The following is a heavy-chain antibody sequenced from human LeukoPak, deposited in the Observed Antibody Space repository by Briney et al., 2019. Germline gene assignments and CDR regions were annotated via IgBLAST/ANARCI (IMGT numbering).Heavy chain of an antibody. J-gene: IGHJ4*02. V-gene: IGHV3-33*08. CDR2: IWYGGSNK. Sequence: GGSLRLSCAASGFTFSSYGMHWVRQAPGKGLEWVAVIWYGGSNKYYADSVKGRFTISRDNSKNTLYLQMNSLRAEDTAVYYCARGLIVVVVAAEENYWGQGTLVTVSS. CDR1: GFTFSSYG. D-gene: IGHD2-15*01. CDR3: ARGLIVVVVAAEENY.